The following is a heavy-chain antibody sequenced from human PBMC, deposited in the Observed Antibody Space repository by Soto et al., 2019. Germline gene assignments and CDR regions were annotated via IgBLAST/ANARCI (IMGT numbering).Heavy chain of an antibody. Sequence: GGSLRLSCAASGFTFSSYSMNWVRQAPGKGLEWVSSISSSSSYIYYADSVKGRFTISRDNAKNSLYLQMSSLRAEDTAVYYCARVTSGYDSGAFDIWGQGTMVTVS. D-gene: IGHD5-12*01. CDR3: ARVTSGYDSGAFDI. J-gene: IGHJ3*02. V-gene: IGHV3-21*01. CDR1: GFTFSSYS. CDR2: ISSSSSYI.